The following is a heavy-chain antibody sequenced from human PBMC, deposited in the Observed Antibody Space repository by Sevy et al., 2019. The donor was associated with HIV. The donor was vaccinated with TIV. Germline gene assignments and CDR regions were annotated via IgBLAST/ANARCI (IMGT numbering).Heavy chain of an antibody. CDR1: GFIFPDYA. J-gene: IGHJ3*01. Sequence: GGSLRLSCAASGFIFPDYAMSWVRQPPGKGLEWVSGINWNADNTGYADSLKGRFTISRDNAKNSLYLEINSLRAEDTALYCCARSTYYYDTTGYGAFDLWGQGTLVTVSS. CDR2: INWNADNT. CDR3: ARSTYYYDTTGYGAFDL. V-gene: IGHV3-20*04. D-gene: IGHD3-22*01.